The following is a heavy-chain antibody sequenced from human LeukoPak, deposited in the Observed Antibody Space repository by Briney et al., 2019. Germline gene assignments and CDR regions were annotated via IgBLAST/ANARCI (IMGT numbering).Heavy chain of an antibody. V-gene: IGHV3-48*02. CDR3: ARDFVVGAPDAFDI. CDR1: GFTFSRYS. CDR2: ISSSSSAR. D-gene: IGHD2-15*01. Sequence: GGSLRLSCAASGFTFSRYSMNWVRQAPGKGPEWVSYISSSSSARNYADSVQGRFTISRDNAKNSLYLQMNSLRDEDTAVYYCARDFVVGAPDAFDIWGQGTMVTVSS. J-gene: IGHJ3*02.